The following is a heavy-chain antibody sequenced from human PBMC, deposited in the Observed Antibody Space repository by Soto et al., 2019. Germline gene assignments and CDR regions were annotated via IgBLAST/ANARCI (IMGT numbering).Heavy chain of an antibody. CDR1: GASMNNYY. Sequence: SETLSLTCTVSGASMNNYYGSWVRQPPGKGLEWIGYMYYSGNTNYNPSVKSRVTLSVDTPKNQFSLRLSSVTTADTAVYYCAGLRGYAGSPIDYWGQGTLVTVSS. D-gene: IGHD2-15*01. V-gene: IGHV4-59*01. CDR2: MYYSGNT. J-gene: IGHJ4*02. CDR3: AGLRGYAGSPIDY.